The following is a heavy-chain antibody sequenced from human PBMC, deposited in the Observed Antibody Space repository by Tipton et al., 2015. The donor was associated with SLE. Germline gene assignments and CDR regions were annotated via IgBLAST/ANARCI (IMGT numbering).Heavy chain of an antibody. D-gene: IGHD2/OR15-2a*01. Sequence: GLVKPSETLSLTCGVYGGSLSGFYWSWIRQTPGKGLEWIGYIYHSGSTNYNPSLKSRVTISVDTSKNQLSLKLNSVTAADTAVYYCARADTFYSSFHIWGQGTMVTVSS. CDR1: GGSLSGFY. CDR2: IYHSGST. J-gene: IGHJ3*02. V-gene: IGHV4-59*01. CDR3: ARADTFYSSFHI.